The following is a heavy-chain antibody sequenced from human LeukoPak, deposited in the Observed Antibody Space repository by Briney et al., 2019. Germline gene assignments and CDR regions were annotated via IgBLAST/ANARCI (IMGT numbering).Heavy chain of an antibody. D-gene: IGHD4-17*01. CDR2: ISDSGGST. J-gene: IGHJ4*02. CDR1: GFPFSSYA. Sequence: GGSLRLSCSASGFPFSSYAMHWVRQAPGKGLEYVSAISDSGGSTYYADSVKGRFTISRDNSKNTLYLQMNSLRAEDTAVYYCARSTTVTTFDYWGQGTLVTVSS. CDR3: ARSTTVTTFDY. V-gene: IGHV3-64*04.